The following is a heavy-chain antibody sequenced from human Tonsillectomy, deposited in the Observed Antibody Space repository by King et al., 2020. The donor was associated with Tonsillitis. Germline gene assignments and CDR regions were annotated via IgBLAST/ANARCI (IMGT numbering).Heavy chain of an antibody. CDR1: GFTFDDYA. J-gene: IGHJ4*02. Sequence: QLVQSGGGLVQPGRSLRLSCAASGFTFDDYAMHWVRQAPGKGLEWVSGISWNSGSIGYADSVKGRFTISRDNAKNSLYLQMNSLRAEDTALYYCGKGYGYSSSARGFDWGQGTLVTVSS. CDR3: GKGYGYSSSARGFD. V-gene: IGHV3-9*01. CDR2: ISWNSGSI. D-gene: IGHD6-6*01.